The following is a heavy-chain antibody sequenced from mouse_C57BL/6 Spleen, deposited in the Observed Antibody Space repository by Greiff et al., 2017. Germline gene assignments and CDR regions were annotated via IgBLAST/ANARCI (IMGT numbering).Heavy chain of an antibody. CDR3: ARDGGSGIFDY. D-gene: IGHD3-1*01. Sequence: DVMLVESGGGLVKPGGSLKLSCAASGFTFSSYAMSWVRQTPEKRLEWVATISDGGSYTYYPDNVKGRFTISRDNAKNNLYLQMSHLKSEDTAMYYCARDGGSGIFDYWGQGTTLTVSS. V-gene: IGHV5-4*01. CDR1: GFTFSSYA. J-gene: IGHJ2*01. CDR2: ISDGGSYT.